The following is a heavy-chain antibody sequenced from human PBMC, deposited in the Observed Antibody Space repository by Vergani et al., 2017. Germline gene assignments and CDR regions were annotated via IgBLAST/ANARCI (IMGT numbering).Heavy chain of an antibody. Sequence: QVQLQESGPGLVKPSQTLSLTCTVSGGSISSGSYYWSWIRQPAGKGLEWIGRIYTSGSTNYNPSLKSRVTISVDTSKNQFSLKLSSVTAADTAVYYCARDRGLEWLPSSGDWGQGTLVTVSS. V-gene: IGHV4-61*02. J-gene: IGHJ4*02. CDR3: ARDRGLEWLPSSGD. CDR1: GGSISSGSYY. D-gene: IGHD3-3*01. CDR2: IYTSGST.